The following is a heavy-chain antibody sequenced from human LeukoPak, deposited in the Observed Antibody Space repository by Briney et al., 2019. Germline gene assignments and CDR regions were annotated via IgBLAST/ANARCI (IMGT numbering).Heavy chain of an antibody. V-gene: IGHV4-39*07. J-gene: IGHJ3*02. CDR3: ARERPVSVLLWSGPPTNPFDI. D-gene: IGHD3-10*01. CDR1: GGSISSSSHF. Sequence: PSETLSLTCTVSGGSISSSSHFWGWIRQPPGKGLEWIVTISYGGTTYYNPSLNSRVTISLDTSKNQFSLRLRSVTAADTDLYYCARERPVSVLLWSGPPTNPFDIWGQGTMVTVSS. CDR2: ISYGGTT.